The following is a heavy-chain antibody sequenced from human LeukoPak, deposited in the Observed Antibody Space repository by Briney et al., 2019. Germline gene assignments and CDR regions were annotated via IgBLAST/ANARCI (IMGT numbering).Heavy chain of an antibody. Sequence: PGGSLRLSCAASGFTFDDYAMHWVRQAPGKGLEWVSGISWNSGSIGYADSVKGRFTISRDNAKNSLYLQMNSLRAEDTVLYYCAKEGRGYCSGGSCYSSFSLDYWGQGTLVTVSS. CDR2: ISWNSGSI. CDR3: AKEGRGYCSGGSCYSSFSLDY. J-gene: IGHJ4*02. V-gene: IGHV3-9*01. D-gene: IGHD2-15*01. CDR1: GFTFDDYA.